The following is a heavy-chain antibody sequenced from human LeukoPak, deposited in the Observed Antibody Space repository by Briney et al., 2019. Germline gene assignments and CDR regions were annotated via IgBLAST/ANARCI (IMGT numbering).Heavy chain of an antibody. CDR1: GFTFSSYA. J-gene: IGHJ4*02. CDR3: AKKGYSYGPNDY. V-gene: IGHV3-23*01. CDR2: ISGSGGSK. Sequence: PGGSLRLSCAASGFTFSSYAMSWVRQAPGKGLEWVSAISGSGGSKYYADSVKGRFTISRDNSKNTLYLQTNSLRAEDTAVYYCAKKGYSYGPNDYWGQGTLVTVSS. D-gene: IGHD5-18*01.